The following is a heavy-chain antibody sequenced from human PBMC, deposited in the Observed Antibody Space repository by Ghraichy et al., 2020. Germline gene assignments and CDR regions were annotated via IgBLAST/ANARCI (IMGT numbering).Heavy chain of an antibody. D-gene: IGHD3-16*02. CDR2: IGSSGGPT. Sequence: GGSLRLSCESSGFTFSFFGMSWIRQAPGRGLEWVSTIGSSGGPTYYADSVKGRFTISRDNPKNTVSLQMDSLRAVDTALYYCVKVGGRYTDFNAYFDSWGRGTLVTVSS. CDR1: GFTFSFFG. V-gene: IGHV3-23*01. CDR3: VKVGGRYTDFNAYFDS. J-gene: IGHJ4*02.